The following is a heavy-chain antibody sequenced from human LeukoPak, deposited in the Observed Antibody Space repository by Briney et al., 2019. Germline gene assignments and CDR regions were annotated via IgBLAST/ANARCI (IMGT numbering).Heavy chain of an antibody. CDR2: IYCSGST. Sequence: SETLSLTCTVSGGSISSSSYYWGWLRQSPGKGLVWFGNIYCSGSTYYNPSRKSRVTLSVDTSKNQFSLNLSSVTGADTAVYYCARGYYFMDVWGRGTTVTVSS. V-gene: IGHV4-39*07. J-gene: IGHJ6*03. CDR3: ARGYYFMDV. CDR1: GGSISSSSYY.